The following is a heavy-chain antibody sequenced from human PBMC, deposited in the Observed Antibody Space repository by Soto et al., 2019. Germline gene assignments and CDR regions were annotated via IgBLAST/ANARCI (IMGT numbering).Heavy chain of an antibody. Sequence: ASVKVSCKASGYTFTSYGISWVRQAPGQGLEWMGWISAYNGNTNYAQKLQGRVTMTTDTSTSTAYMELRSLRSDDTAVYYCARDGRVAGTPSYYYMDVWGKGTTVTVSS. CDR1: GYTFTSYG. CDR3: ARDGRVAGTPSYYYMDV. V-gene: IGHV1-18*01. J-gene: IGHJ6*03. CDR2: ISAYNGNT. D-gene: IGHD6-19*01.